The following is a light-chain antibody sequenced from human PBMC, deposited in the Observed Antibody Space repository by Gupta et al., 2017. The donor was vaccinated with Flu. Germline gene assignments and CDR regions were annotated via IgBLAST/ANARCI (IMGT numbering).Light chain of an antibody. J-gene: IGKJ2*03. V-gene: IGKV1-5*03. CDR2: EAS. CDR3: QQYNSYSGYS. Sequence: DRVTITCRASQSISSGLAWYQQKPGKAPKLLIYEASKVEGGVPSRFSGSGSGTQFTLTISCLQPDDFATYYCQQYNSYSGYSFGQGTKVDIK. CDR1: QSISSG.